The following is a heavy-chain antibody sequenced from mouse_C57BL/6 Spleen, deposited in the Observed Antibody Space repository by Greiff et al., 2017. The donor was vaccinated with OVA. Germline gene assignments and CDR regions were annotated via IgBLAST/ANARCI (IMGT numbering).Heavy chain of an antibody. V-gene: IGHV1-55*01. Sequence: QVQLQQPGAELVKPGASVKMSCKASGYTFTSYWITWVKQRPGQGLEWIGDIYPGSGSTNYNEKFKSKATLTVDTSSSTAYMQRSSLTSEDSAVYYGARSGIYSNYEYYALDYWGQGTSVTVSS. J-gene: IGHJ4*01. CDR1: GYTFTSYW. CDR3: ARSGIYSNYEYYALDY. D-gene: IGHD2-5*01. CDR2: IYPGSGST.